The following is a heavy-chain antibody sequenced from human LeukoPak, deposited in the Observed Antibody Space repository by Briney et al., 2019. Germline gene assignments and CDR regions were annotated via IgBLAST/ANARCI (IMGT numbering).Heavy chain of an antibody. CDR3: ARATPIVLMVYANRGGLDY. J-gene: IGHJ4*02. Sequence: PSETLSLTCTVSGDSLSTSYWSWVRQPAGKGLEWIGRIYTSGYTNYNPSLRSRVTMSVDTSKNQFSLKLGSVTAADTAVYYCARATPIVLMVYANRGGLDYWGQGTLVTVSS. CDR2: IYTSGYT. D-gene: IGHD2-8*01. CDR1: GDSLSTSY. V-gene: IGHV4-4*07.